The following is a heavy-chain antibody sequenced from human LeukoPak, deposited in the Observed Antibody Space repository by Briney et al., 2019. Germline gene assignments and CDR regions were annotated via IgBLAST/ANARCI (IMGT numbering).Heavy chain of an antibody. V-gene: IGHV3-73*01. CDR3: TSRPLLSYYGSGRTRSDY. CDR2: IRSKANSYAT. Sequence: SGGSLRLSCAASGFTFSGSAMHWVRQASGKGLEWVGRIRSKANSYATAYAASVKGRFTISRDDSKNTTYLQMNSLKTEDTVVYYCTSRPLLSYYGSGRTRSDYWGQGTLVTVSS. J-gene: IGHJ4*02. CDR1: GFTFSGSA. D-gene: IGHD3-10*01.